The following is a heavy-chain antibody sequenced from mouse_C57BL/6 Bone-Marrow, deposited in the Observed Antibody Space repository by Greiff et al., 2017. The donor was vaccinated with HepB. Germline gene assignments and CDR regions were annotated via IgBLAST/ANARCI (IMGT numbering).Heavy chain of an antibody. CDR3: ARAPYGSSHYAMDY. V-gene: IGHV1-26*01. CDR2: INPNNGGT. D-gene: IGHD1-1*01. CDR1: GYTFTDYY. Sequence: VQLQQSGPELVKPGASVKISCKASGYTFTDYYMNWVKQSHGKSLEWIGDINPNNGGTSYNQKFKGKATLTVDKSSSTAYMELRSLTSEDSAVYYCARAPYGSSHYAMDYWGQGTSVTVSS. J-gene: IGHJ4*01.